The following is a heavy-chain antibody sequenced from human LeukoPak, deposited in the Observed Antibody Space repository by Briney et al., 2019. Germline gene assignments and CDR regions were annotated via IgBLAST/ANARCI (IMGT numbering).Heavy chain of an antibody. CDR2: IWFDGSNI. V-gene: IGHV3-33*01. Sequence: AGSLRLSCAAPGFNFSSYGRHWFRQAPGKGLEWVTSIWFDGSNIHYADSVKGRVIISRDNSKSALYLQMNSLRAEDTAIYYCARDSLPMAVTGPFDHWGQGALVTVSS. CDR1: GFNFSSYG. J-gene: IGHJ4*02. D-gene: IGHD6-19*01. CDR3: ARDSLPMAVTGPFDH.